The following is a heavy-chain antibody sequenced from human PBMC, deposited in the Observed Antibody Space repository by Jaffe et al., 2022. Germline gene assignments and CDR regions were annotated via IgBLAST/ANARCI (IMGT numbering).Heavy chain of an antibody. D-gene: IGHD5-12*01. Sequence: EVQLVESGGGLVQPGGSLRLSCAASGFTVSSNYMSWVRQAPGKGLEWVSVIYSGGSTYYADSVKGRFTISRDNSKNTLYLQMNSLRAEDTAVYYCARDPEDGYNSQGYDYWGQGTLVTVSS. CDR2: IYSGGST. V-gene: IGHV3-66*02. CDR3: ARDPEDGYNSQGYDY. J-gene: IGHJ4*02. CDR1: GFTVSSNY.